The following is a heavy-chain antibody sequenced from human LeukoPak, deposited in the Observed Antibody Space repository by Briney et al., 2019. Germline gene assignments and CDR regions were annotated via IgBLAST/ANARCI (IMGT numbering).Heavy chain of an antibody. CDR2: IYPGDSDT. Sequence: GESLKISCKGSGYSFITYWIGWVRQMPGKGLEWMGIIYPGDSDTRYSPSFRGQVTISADKSISTAYLQWSSLKASDTAMYYCARPRVAADARDGFDIWGQGTMDTASS. J-gene: IGHJ3*02. CDR1: GYSFITYW. D-gene: IGHD6-13*01. CDR3: ARPRVAADARDGFDI. V-gene: IGHV5-51*01.